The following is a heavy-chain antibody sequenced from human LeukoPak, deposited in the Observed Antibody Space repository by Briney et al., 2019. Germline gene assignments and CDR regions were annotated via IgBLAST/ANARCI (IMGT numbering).Heavy chain of an antibody. J-gene: IGHJ4*02. D-gene: IGHD1-26*01. V-gene: IGHV3-30*18. Sequence: GGSLRLSCAASGFTFSSYGMHWVRQAPGKGLEWVAVISYDGSNKYYADSVKGRFTISRDNSKNTLCLQMNSLRAEDTAVYYCAKDHGVGAIDYWGQGTLVTVSS. CDR2: ISYDGSNK. CDR3: AKDHGVGAIDY. CDR1: GFTFSSYG.